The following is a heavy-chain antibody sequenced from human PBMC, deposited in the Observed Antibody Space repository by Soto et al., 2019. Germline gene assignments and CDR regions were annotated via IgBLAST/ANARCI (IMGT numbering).Heavy chain of an antibody. J-gene: IGHJ5*02. CDR2: IIPIFGTA. Sequence: GASVKGSCKASGGTFGSYAMSWVRQAPVQGLEWMGGIIPIFGTANYAQKFQGRVTITADKSTSTAYMELSSLRSEHTAVYYCARDPLSVGQLDWFDPWGQGTLVTVS. V-gene: IGHV1-69*06. CDR3: ARDPLSVGQLDWFDP. D-gene: IGHD6-6*01. CDR1: GGTFGSYA.